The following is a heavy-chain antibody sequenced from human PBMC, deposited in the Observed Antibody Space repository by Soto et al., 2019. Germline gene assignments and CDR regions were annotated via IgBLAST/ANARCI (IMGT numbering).Heavy chain of an antibody. V-gene: IGHV1-18*01. CDR1: GYSFTSYG. Sequence: QVQLVQSGAEVKEPGASVKVSCKASGYSFTSYGISWVRQAPGQGLEWMGWITAFNGDTNYAQRFQDRVTMTTDTSTSTAYMELRSLRSDDTAVYYCARDLIWPSDYKELVDNWFDPWGQGTLVTVSS. D-gene: IGHD4-4*01. CDR3: ARDLIWPSDYKELVDNWFDP. CDR2: ITAFNGDT. J-gene: IGHJ5*02.